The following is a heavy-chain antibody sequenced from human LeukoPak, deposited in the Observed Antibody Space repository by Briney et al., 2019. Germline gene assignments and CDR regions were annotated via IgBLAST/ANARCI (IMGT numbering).Heavy chain of an antibody. CDR1: GFTFDDYA. V-gene: IGHV3-9*01. Sequence: GGSLRLSCAASGFTFDDYAMHWVRQAPGKGLEWVSGISWNSGSIGYADSVKGRLTISRDNAKNSLYLQMNSLRAEDTALYYCAKGDYDSSGYSFFDYWGQGTLVTVSS. J-gene: IGHJ4*02. D-gene: IGHD3-22*01. CDR2: ISWNSGSI. CDR3: AKGDYDSSGYSFFDY.